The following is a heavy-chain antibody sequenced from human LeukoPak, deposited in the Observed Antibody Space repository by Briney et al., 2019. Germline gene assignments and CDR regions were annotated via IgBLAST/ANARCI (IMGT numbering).Heavy chain of an antibody. CDR1: GFTVSSNY. CDR3: ARVSVATWFGMDV. Sequence: GGSLRLSCAASGFTVSSNYMSWVRQAPGKGLEGVSVIYSGGSTYYADSVKGRFTISRHNSKNTLYLQMNGLRAEDTAVYYCARVSVATWFGMDVWGQGTTVTVSS. CDR2: IYSGGST. D-gene: IGHD5-12*01. J-gene: IGHJ6*02. V-gene: IGHV3-53*04.